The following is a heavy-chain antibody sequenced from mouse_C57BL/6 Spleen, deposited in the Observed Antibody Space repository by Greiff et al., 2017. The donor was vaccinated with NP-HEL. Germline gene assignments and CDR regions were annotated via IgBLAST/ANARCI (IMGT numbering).Heavy chain of an antibody. Sequence: VNLVESGPELVKPGASVKISCKASGYSFTSYYIHWVKQRPGQGLEWIGWIYPGSGNTKYNEKFKGKATLTADTSSSTAYMQLSSLTSEDSAVYYCARWGLRRGDFDYWGQGTTLTVSS. CDR3: ARWGLRRGDFDY. J-gene: IGHJ2*01. D-gene: IGHD2-2*01. CDR1: GYSFTSYY. V-gene: IGHV1-66*01. CDR2: IYPGSGNT.